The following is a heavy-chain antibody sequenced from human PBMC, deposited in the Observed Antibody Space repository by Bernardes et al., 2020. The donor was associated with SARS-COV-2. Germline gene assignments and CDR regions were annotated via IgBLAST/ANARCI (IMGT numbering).Heavy chain of an antibody. D-gene: IGHD4-4*01. J-gene: IGHJ5*02. CDR3: ARDIPVTTFFTTVNWFDP. Sequence: NHSRNTNYNPSLKSRVTISVDTSKNQFSLKLSSVTAADTAVYYCARDIPVTTFFTTVNWFDPWG. V-gene: IGHV4-34*01. CDR2: NHSRNT.